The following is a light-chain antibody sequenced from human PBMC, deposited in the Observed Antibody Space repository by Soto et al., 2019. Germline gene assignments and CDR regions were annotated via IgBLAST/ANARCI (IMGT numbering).Light chain of an antibody. CDR3: QQHSKWPPT. Sequence: DTVLIQSPATLSLSPGERATLSCRASHTVANFLAWSQHTSGQATRLLIHDVSNRPTGIPARFRGSGSGTDSALTISSLEPDDLAVYYCQQHSKWPPTFGGGNNVEIK. CDR1: HTVANF. CDR2: DVS. J-gene: IGKJ4*01. V-gene: IGKV3-11*01.